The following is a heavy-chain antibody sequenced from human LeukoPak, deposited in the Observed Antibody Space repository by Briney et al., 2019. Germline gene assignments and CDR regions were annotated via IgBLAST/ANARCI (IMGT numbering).Heavy chain of an antibody. V-gene: IGHV4-59*01. Sequence: PGGSLRLSCAASGFTFSSYAMSWVRQSPGKGLEWIGSIYYSGSTNYNPSLKSRVTISVDTSKNQFSLKLSSVTAADTAVYYCARVLGGYYYDSSGYYFDYWGQGTLVTVSS. D-gene: IGHD3-22*01. CDR3: ARVLGGYYYDSSGYYFDY. J-gene: IGHJ4*02. CDR1: GFTFSSYA. CDR2: IYYSGST.